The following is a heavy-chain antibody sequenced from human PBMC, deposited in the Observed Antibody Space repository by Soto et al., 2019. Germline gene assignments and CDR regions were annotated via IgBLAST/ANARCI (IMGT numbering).Heavy chain of an antibody. CDR1: GDSISSYY. Sequence: SETLSLTCTVSGDSISSYYWGWIRQPPGKGLEWIGYIHYSGSTNYNPSLKSRVTISLDTPKNQFSLQVNAMTAADSGDYYWGRGGLGARKGRWFDHWGQGTLVTVSS. J-gene: IGHJ5*02. V-gene: IGHV4-59*01. D-gene: IGHD6-6*01. CDR3: GRGGLGARKGRWFDH. CDR2: IHYSGST.